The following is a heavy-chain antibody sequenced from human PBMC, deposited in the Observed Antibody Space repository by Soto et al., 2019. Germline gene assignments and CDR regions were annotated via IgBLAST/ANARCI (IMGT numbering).Heavy chain of an antibody. CDR1: GGTFSSYA. D-gene: IGHD3-22*01. V-gene: IGHV1-69*01. Sequence: QVQLVQSGAEVQKPGSSVKVSCKASGGTFSSYAISWVRQAPGQGLEWMGGIIPIFGTANYAQKFQGRVTITADESTSTAYMELSSLRSEDTAVYYCARVGYYYDSSGAYDAFDIWGQGTMVTVSS. J-gene: IGHJ3*02. CDR3: ARVGYYYDSSGAYDAFDI. CDR2: IIPIFGTA.